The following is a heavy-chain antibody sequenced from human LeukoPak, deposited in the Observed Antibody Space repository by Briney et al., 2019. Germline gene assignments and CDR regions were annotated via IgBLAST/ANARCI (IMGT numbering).Heavy chain of an antibody. V-gene: IGHV3-11*06. D-gene: IGHD6-19*01. J-gene: IGHJ3*02. Sequence: EWVSYISGGSDFTSYADSVKGRFTISRDNAKNSLYLQMNSLRAEDTAVYYCARDGYSSGWFIWGQGTVVTVSS. CDR2: ISGGSDFT. CDR3: ARDGYSSGWFI.